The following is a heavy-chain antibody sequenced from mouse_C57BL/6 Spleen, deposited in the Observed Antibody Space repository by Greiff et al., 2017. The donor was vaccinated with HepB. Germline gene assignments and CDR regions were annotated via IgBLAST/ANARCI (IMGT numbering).Heavy chain of an antibody. CDR1: GFTFSSYG. Sequence: EVKVVESGGDLVKPGGSLKLSCAASGFTFSSYGMSWVRQTPDKRLEWVATISSGGSYTYYPNSVKGRFTISRDNAKNTPYLPMSSLKSEDTAMYYCARRGNYFDDWGQGTTLTVSS. J-gene: IGHJ2*01. V-gene: IGHV5-6*02. CDR2: ISSGGSYT. CDR3: ARRGNYFDD.